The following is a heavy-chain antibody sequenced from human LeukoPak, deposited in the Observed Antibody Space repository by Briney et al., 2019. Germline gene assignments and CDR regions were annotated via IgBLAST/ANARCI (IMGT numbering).Heavy chain of an antibody. V-gene: IGHV1-18*01. CDR3: AREYVVFLGSGGNDLDY. CDR2: ISAYNGNT. CDR1: GYTFTSYG. J-gene: IGHJ4*02. Sequence: ASVKVSCKASGYTFTSYGSSWVRQAPGQGLEWMGWISAYNGNTNYAQELQGRVTMTTDTSTSTAYMELRSLRSDDTAVYYCAREYVVFLGSGGNDLDYWGQGTLVTVSS. D-gene: IGHD5-12*01.